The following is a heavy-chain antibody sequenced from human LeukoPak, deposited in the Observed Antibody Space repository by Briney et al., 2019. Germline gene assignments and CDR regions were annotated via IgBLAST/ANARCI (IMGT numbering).Heavy chain of an antibody. V-gene: IGHV3-23*01. CDR2: ISGSGGST. CDR3: AKERAAGAAAGTYFFDY. J-gene: IGHJ4*02. CDR1: GFIFSSYA. D-gene: IGHD6-13*01. Sequence: PGGSLRLSCAGSGFIFSSYAMSWVRQAPGKGLEWVSDISGSGGSTYYADSVKGRFTISRDNSKNTLSLQMNSLRAEDTAVYYCAKERAAGAAAGTYFFDYWGQGTLVTVSS.